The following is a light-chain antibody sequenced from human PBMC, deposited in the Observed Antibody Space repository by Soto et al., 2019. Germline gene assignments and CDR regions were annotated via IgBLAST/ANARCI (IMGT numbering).Light chain of an antibody. CDR1: QSVSSY. CDR3: QQRRNWPPT. Sequence: DIVLTQSPATLSLSPGDSATLSCRASQSVSSYLAWYQQKPGQAPRLLIYDASNMATGIPARLSGSGSGTDFSLTISSLEPKDSACYYFQQRRNWPPTFGQGTKLEIK. V-gene: IGKV3-11*01. CDR2: DAS. J-gene: IGKJ2*01.